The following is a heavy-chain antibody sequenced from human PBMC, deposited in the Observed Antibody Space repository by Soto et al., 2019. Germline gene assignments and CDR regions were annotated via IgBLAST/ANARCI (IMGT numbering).Heavy chain of an antibody. V-gene: IGHV4-59*12. CDR2: IYHSGNT. CDR1: GGSISSYY. J-gene: IGHJ5*02. D-gene: IGHD2-2*01. CDR3: ARVPDR. Sequence: SETLSLTCTVSGGSISSYYWSWIRQPPGKGLEWIGYIYHSGNTYYNPSLKSRVTISVDRSKNQFSLKLSSVTAADTAVYYCARVPDRWGQGTLVTVSS.